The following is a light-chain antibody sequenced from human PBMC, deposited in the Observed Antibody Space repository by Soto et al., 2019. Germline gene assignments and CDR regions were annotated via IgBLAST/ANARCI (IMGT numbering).Light chain of an antibody. V-gene: IGKV3-11*01. CDR1: QSVSSY. Sequence: EIVLTQSPATLSLSPGEGATLSCRASQSVSSYLAWYQQKPGQAPRLLIYDASNRATGIPARFSGSGSGTDFTLTIRSLKPEDFAVYYCQQRSNWPRTFGQGTRLEI. CDR3: QQRSNWPRT. J-gene: IGKJ5*01. CDR2: DAS.